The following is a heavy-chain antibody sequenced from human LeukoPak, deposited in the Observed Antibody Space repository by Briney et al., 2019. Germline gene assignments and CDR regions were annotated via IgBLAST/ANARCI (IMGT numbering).Heavy chain of an antibody. V-gene: IGHV4-39*01. CDR3: AIRAGGNSVFGAFDI. Sequence: SETLSLTCTVSGGSISSSSYYWSWIRQPPGTGLEWIGSIYYSGSTYYNPSLKSRVTISVDTSKNQFSLKLSSVTAADTAVYYCAIRAGGNSVFGAFDIWGQGTMVTVSS. D-gene: IGHD2-21*02. CDR2: IYYSGST. CDR1: GGSISSSSYY. J-gene: IGHJ3*02.